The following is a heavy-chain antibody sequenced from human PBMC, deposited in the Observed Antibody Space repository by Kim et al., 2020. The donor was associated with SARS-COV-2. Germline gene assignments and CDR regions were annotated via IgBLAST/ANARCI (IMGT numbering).Heavy chain of an antibody. CDR2: IYSAGTT. V-gene: IGHV3-53*01. CDR1: GFIVSSNY. J-gene: IGHJ3*02. Sequence: GGSLRLSCAASGFIVSSNYMTWVRQAPGKGLECISVIYSAGTTYYADSVKARFTISRDNSKNTLYLQMNSLRADDTALYYCAKGKPAAYAFDIWGQGTMVTVSS. D-gene: IGHD2-2*01. CDR3: AKGKPAAYAFDI.